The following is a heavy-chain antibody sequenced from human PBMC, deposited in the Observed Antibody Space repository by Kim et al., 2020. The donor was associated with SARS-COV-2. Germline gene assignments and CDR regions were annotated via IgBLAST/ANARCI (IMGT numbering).Heavy chain of an antibody. CDR3: ARGGSVV. Sequence: EGSQKYYVASVKGRFTLARDNAKNSVYMQMNSLRAEDTAVYYCARGGSVVWGQGTTVIVSS. D-gene: IGHD3-10*01. J-gene: IGHJ6*02. CDR2: EGSQK. V-gene: IGHV3-7*01.